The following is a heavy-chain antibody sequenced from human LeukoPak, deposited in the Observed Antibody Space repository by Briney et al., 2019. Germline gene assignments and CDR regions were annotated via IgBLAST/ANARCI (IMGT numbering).Heavy chain of an antibody. Sequence: GGSLRLSCAASGFSFSSYAMTWARQAPVKGLEWVSAISGDGTRTYYADSVKGRFTISRDNSKNTLYLEMSSLRVEGTAIYYCAKWPEGAMDYFDYWGQGTLVTVSS. J-gene: IGHJ4*02. CDR1: GFSFSSYA. CDR3: AKWPEGAMDYFDY. CDR2: ISGDGTRT. D-gene: IGHD3-16*01. V-gene: IGHV3-23*01.